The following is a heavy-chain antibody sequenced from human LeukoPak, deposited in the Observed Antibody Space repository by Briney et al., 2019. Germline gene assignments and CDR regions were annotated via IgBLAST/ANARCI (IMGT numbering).Heavy chain of an antibody. Sequence: PGGPLRLSCAASGFTFSSYAMSWVRQAPGKGLEWVSAISGSGGSTYYADSVKGRFTISRDTSKNTLYLQMNSLRADDTAVYYCARESRLRRENYYYGLDVWGQGTTVTVSS. J-gene: IGHJ6*02. CDR1: GFTFSSYA. CDR2: ISGSGGST. V-gene: IGHV3-23*01. CDR3: ARESRLRRENYYYGLDV. D-gene: IGHD1-26*01.